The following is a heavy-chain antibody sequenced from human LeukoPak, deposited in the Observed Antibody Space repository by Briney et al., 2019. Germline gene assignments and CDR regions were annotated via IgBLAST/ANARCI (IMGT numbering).Heavy chain of an antibody. CDR3: ARDLNRYCSGGSCYGAY. D-gene: IGHD2-15*01. Sequence: ASVKVSCKASGYTFTSYGISWVRQAPGQGLEWMGSISAYNGNTNYAQKLQGRVTMTTDTSTSTAYMELRSLRSDDTAVYYCARDLNRYCSGGSCYGAYWGQGTLVTVSS. CDR1: GYTFTSYG. J-gene: IGHJ4*02. CDR2: ISAYNGNT. V-gene: IGHV1-18*01.